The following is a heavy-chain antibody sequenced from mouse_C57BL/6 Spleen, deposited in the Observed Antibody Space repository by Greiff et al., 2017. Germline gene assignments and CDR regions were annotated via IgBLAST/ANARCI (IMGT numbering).Heavy chain of an antibody. Sequence: VQLQQSGAELVMPGASVKLSCKASGYTFTSYWMHWVKQRPGQGLEWIGELDPSDSYTNYNQKFKGKSTLTVDKSSSTAYIQLSSLTSEDSAVYYCARWGHSGYFDYWGQGTTLTVSS. CDR2: LDPSDSYT. D-gene: IGHD3-1*01. CDR3: ARWGHSGYFDY. J-gene: IGHJ2*01. CDR1: GYTFTSYW. V-gene: IGHV1-69*01.